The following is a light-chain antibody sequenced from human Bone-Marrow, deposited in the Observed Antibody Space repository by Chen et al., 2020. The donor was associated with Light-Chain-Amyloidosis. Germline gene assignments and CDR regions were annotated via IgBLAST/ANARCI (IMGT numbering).Light chain of an antibody. CDR1: SSDVGGDNH. Sequence: QSALTQPASVSGSPGQSITISCTGTSSDVGGDNHVSWYQQHPDKAPKLMIYEVTNRPSWVPDRFSGSKSDHTASLNLSGLQNEDEADYFCSSYTLTNTLVFGSGTRVTVL. CDR3: SSYTLTNTLV. V-gene: IGLV2-14*01. CDR2: EVT. J-gene: IGLJ1*01.